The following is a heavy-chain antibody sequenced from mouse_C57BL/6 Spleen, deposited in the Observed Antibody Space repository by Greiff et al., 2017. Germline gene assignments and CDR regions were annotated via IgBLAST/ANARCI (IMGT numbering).Heavy chain of an antibody. CDR3: AKHTTAGAMDY. J-gene: IGHJ4*01. CDR1: GYAFSSSW. Sequence: VKLMESGPELVKPGASVKISCKASGYAFSSSWMNWVKQRPGKGLEWIGRIYPGDGDTNYNGKFKGKATLTADKSSSTAYMQLSSLTSEDSAVYFCAKHTTAGAMDYWGQGTSVTVSS. CDR2: IYPGDGDT. D-gene: IGHD1-2*01. V-gene: IGHV1-82*01.